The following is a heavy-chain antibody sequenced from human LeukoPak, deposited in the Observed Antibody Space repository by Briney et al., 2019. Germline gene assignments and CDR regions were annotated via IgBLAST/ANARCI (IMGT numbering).Heavy chain of an antibody. CDR2: ISYNGSDK. Sequence: PGGSLRLSCAASGFTFSSYAMHWVRQAPGKGLVWVALISYNGSDKYYIDSVKGRFTISRDNSKNTVYLQMNSLRAEDTAVYYCARKDLHRGVDYWGQGTLVTVSS. J-gene: IGHJ4*02. V-gene: IGHV3-30*14. CDR3: ARKDLHRGVDY. D-gene: IGHD3-10*01. CDR1: GFTFSSYA.